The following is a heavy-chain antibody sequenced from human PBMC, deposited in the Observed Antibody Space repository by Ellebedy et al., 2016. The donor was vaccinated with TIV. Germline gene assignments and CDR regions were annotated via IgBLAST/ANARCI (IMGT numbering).Heavy chain of an antibody. CDR2: MYDSGST. CDR3: ARLYSGSLPPHY. J-gene: IGHJ4*02. D-gene: IGHD1-26*01. V-gene: IGHV4-59*01. Sequence: SETLSLTCTVSGGSISSYYWGWIRQPPGKRLEWIGYMYDSGSTNYNPSLKSRVTISVDTSKNQFSLKLTSVTAADTAVYYCARLYSGSLPPHYWGQGTLVTVSS. CDR1: GGSISSYY.